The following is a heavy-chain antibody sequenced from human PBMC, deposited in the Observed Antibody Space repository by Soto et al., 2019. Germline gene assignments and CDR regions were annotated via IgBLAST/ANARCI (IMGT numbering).Heavy chain of an antibody. D-gene: IGHD4-4*01. CDR1: NDSLSSHF. CDR2: IIPIFGTA. J-gene: IGHJ4*02. V-gene: IGHV1-69*13. CDR3: ARHLEPTDLDY. Sequence: SVKVSCKASNDSLSSHFIHWVLQAPGQGLEWMGGIIPIFGTANYAQKFQGRVTITADESTSTAYMELSSLRSEDTAVYYCARHLEPTDLDYWGQGTLVTVSS.